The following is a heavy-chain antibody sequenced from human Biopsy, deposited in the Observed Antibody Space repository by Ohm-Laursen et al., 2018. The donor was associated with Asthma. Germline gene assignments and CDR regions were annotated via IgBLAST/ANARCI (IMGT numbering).Heavy chain of an antibody. D-gene: IGHD2-8*01. CDR1: GGSISSGGYY. J-gene: IGHJ5*01. CDR3: ARDLSGYCTSSACYGFDS. V-gene: IGHV4-31*03. CDR2: IYYSGST. Sequence: SQTLSLTYTVSGGSISSGGYYWSWIRQHPGKGLEWIGYIYYSGSTYYNPSLKSRVTISVDTSKNQFSLNLSSVTAADTAVYYCARDLSGYCTSSACYGFDSWGQGTLVTVSS.